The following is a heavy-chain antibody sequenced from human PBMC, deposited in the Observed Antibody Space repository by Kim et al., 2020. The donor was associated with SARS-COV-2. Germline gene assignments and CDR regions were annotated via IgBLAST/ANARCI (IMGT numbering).Heavy chain of an antibody. CDR1: GYSFTGNY. CDR3: ARGNYYGSGSYYYNWFDP. D-gene: IGHD3-10*01. CDR2: INPNSGGT. Sequence: ASVKVSCKASGYSFTGNYMHWVRQAPGQGLEWMGRINPNSGGTNYAKKFQGRVTMTRDTSISTAYMELSRLRSDDTAVYYCARGNYYGSGSYYYNWFDPWGQGTLVTVSS. V-gene: IGHV1-2*06. J-gene: IGHJ5*02.